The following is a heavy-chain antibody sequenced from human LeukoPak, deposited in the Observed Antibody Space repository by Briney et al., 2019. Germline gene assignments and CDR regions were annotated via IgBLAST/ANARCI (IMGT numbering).Heavy chain of an antibody. CDR2: VSATGYTT. CDR3: ASLLITMVRGVIDY. J-gene: IGHJ4*02. D-gene: IGHD3-10*01. V-gene: IGHV3-23*01. Sequence: GGTLRLSCVASGFTFSSYGMSWVRQAPGKGLEWVSYVSATGYTTSYADSVKGRFTISRDNAKNTVFLQMNSLRAEDTAVYYCASLLITMVRGVIDYWGQGTLVTVSS. CDR1: GFTFSSYG.